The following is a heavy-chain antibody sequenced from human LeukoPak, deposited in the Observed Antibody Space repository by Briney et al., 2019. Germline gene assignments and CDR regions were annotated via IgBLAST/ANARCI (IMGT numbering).Heavy chain of an antibody. V-gene: IGHV3-13*01. CDR2: IGTAGDT. CDR1: GFTFRSYD. CDR3: AKDLGGSYTVGIDY. J-gene: IGHJ4*02. D-gene: IGHD3-10*01. Sequence: GGSLRLSCEASGFTFRSYDMYWVRQAPGKGLEWVSNIGTAGDTYYADSVKGRFTISRENAKNSLYLQMNSLRAGDTAVYYCAKDLGGSYTVGIDYWGQGTLVTVSS.